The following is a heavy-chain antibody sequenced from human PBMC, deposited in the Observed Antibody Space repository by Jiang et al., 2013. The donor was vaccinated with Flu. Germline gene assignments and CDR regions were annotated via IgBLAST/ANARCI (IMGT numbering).Heavy chain of an antibody. J-gene: IGHJ4*02. Sequence: GLVKPSETLSLTCTVSGGSISIYYWNWIRQPPGKGLEWIGYIYYSGSTHYNPSLKSRVTISVDTSKNQFSLKLNSVTAADTAVYYCARRAVAATSFGFDYWGQGTLVTVSS. CDR1: GGSISIYY. CDR2: IYYSGST. D-gene: IGHD6-19*01. V-gene: IGHV4-59*08. CDR3: ARRAVAATSFGFDY.